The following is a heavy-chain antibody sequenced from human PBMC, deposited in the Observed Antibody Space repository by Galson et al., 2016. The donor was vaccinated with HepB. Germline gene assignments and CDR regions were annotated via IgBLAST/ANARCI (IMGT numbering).Heavy chain of an antibody. Sequence: QSGAEVKKPGESLKISCKGSGYSFTNYWIGWVRQMPGKGLEWMGMIHPDDSDTKYSPSFQGQVTMSADKSISTAYLQWGSLKASGTALSYCARFSGSGWGSFDYWGKGTLVTVSS. D-gene: IGHD6-19*01. CDR3: ARFSGSGWGSFDY. CDR1: GYSFTNYW. J-gene: IGHJ4*02. CDR2: IHPDDSDT. V-gene: IGHV5-51*01.